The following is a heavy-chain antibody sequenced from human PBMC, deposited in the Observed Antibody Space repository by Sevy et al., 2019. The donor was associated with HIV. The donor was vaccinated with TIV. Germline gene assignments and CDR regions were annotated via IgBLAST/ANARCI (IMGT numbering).Heavy chain of an antibody. D-gene: IGHD6-13*01. CDR2: ISSSSSYI. V-gene: IGHV3-21*01. CDR3: ARDWEGSWVTLPWLGRYYFDY. J-gene: IGHJ4*02. Sequence: GGSLRLSCAASGFTFSSYSMNWVRQAPGKGLEWVSSISSSSSYIYYADSVKGRFTISRDKAKNSLYLQMNSLSAEDTAVYYCARDWEGSWVTLPWLGRYYFDYWGQGTLVTVSS. CDR1: GFTFSSYS.